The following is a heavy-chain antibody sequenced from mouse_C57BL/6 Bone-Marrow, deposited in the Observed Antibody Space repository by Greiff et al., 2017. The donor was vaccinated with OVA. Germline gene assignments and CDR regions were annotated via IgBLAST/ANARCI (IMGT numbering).Heavy chain of an antibody. Sequence: QVQLQQPGAELVKPGASVKMSCKASGYTFTSYWITWVKQRPGQGLEWIGDIYPGSGSTNYNEKFKSKATLTVDTSSSTAYMQLSSLTSEDSAVYCCARSDYGSAWFAYWGQGTLVTVSA. CDR1: GYTFTSYW. D-gene: IGHD1-1*01. CDR3: ARSDYGSAWFAY. V-gene: IGHV1-55*01. J-gene: IGHJ3*01. CDR2: IYPGSGST.